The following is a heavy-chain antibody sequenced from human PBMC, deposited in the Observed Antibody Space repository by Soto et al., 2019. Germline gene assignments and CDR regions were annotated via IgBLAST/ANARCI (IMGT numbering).Heavy chain of an antibody. Sequence: GESLKISCKGSGYSFTRNWISWGRQMPGEGLEWLGRIDPSDSYTNYSPSFEGHVTMSADKSIRTAHLQWSSVKASDTSMYYCATRKADSSGSQMDVWGQGTTVTVSS. CDR3: ATRKADSSGSQMDV. CDR2: IDPSDSYT. J-gene: IGHJ6*01. D-gene: IGHD6-19*01. V-gene: IGHV5-10-1*01. CDR1: GYSFTRNW.